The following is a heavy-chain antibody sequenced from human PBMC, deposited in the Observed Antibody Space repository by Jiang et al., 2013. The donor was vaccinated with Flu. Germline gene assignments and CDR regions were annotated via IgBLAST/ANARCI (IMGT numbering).Heavy chain of an antibody. CDR3: ARWGDWAFDY. D-gene: IGHD3-9*01. CDR1: GGSISSRSYY. J-gene: IGHJ4*02. CDR2: XFYSGTT. V-gene: IGHV4-61*05. Sequence: GGSISSRSYYWGWIRQPPGKGLEWIGYXFYSGTTNYNPSLKSRVTMSIDTSKKQFSLKLSSVTAADTAVYYCARWGDWAFDYWGQGTLVTVSS.